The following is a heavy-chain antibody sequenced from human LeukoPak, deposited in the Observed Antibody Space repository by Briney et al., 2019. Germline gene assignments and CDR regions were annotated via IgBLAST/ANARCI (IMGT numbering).Heavy chain of an antibody. CDR2: ISSSGSAI. CDR3: ATDLTGTTYDY. CDR1: GFIFSDYY. J-gene: IGHJ4*02. Sequence: GGSLRLSCAASGFIFSDYYLTWIRQAPEKGRGWGGYISSSGSAIYYGDSVKGGFTISRDNAKNSLYLQMDSLRAEDTAVYYCATDLTGTTYDYWGQGSLVTVSS. D-gene: IGHD1-7*01. V-gene: IGHV3-11*04.